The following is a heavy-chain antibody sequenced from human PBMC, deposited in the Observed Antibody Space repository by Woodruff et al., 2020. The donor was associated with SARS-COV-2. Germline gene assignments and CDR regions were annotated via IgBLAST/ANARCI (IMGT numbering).Heavy chain of an antibody. V-gene: IGHV1-2*06. J-gene: IGHJ3*01. D-gene: IGHD3-3*01. CDR3: AASSAVPDPSRALDF. Sequence: APGQGLEWMGRINTRNSATNYAQKFQGRVTMTRDTSINTVYVELNSLKSDDTAVYYCAASSAVPDPSRALDFWGQG. CDR2: INTRNSAT.